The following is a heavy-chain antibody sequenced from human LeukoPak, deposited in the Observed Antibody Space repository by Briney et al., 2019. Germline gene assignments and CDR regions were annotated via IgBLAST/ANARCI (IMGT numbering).Heavy chain of an antibody. Sequence: GGSLRLSCAASGFAFSSLDMGWVRQAPGKGLEWVSYISSSSSTIYYADSVKGRFTISRDNAKNSLYLQMNSLRDEDTAVYYCARPGYCSCGSCYSDVGYYYYGMDVWGQGTTVTVSS. D-gene: IGHD2-15*01. V-gene: IGHV3-48*02. CDR1: GFAFSSLD. J-gene: IGHJ6*02. CDR3: ARPGYCSCGSCYSDVGYYYYGMDV. CDR2: ISSSSSTI.